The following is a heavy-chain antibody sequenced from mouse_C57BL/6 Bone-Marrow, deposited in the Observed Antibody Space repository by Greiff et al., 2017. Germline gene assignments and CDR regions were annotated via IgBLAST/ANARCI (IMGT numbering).Heavy chain of an antibody. CDR2: IYPGSGST. D-gene: IGHD2-4*01. Sequence: QVQLQQPGAELVKPGASVKMSCKASGYTFTSYWITWVKQRPGQGLEWIGDIYPGSGSTNYNEKFKSKATLTVDTSSSTAYMQLSSLTSEDSAVYYGARSPYDYDGYAMDYWGQGTSVTVSS. CDR3: ARSPYDYDGYAMDY. J-gene: IGHJ4*01. CDR1: GYTFTSYW. V-gene: IGHV1-55*01.